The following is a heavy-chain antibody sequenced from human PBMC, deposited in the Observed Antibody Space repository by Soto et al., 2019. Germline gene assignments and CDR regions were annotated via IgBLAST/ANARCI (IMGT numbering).Heavy chain of an antibody. CDR3: TTSQMGEYFDN. CDR1: GDSITSTHW. D-gene: IGHD1-26*01. CDR2: IYHSGSI. V-gene: IGHV4-4*02. J-gene: IGHJ4*02. Sequence: SETLSLTCAVSGDSITSTHWWSWVRQPPGKGLELIGEIYHSGSINYSPSLKSRAVISADRSKNEFSLSLNSVTAADTAVYYCTTSQMGEYFDNWGQGTLVTVSS.